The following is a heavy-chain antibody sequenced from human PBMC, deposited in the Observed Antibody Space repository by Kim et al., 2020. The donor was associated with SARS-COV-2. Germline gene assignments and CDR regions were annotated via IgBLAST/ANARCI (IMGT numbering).Heavy chain of an antibody. D-gene: IGHD6-6*01. CDR2: INPSGGGT. J-gene: IGHJ4*02. Sequence: ASVKVSCKASGYTFTSYYMHWVRQAPGQGLEWMGIINPSGGGTRYAQKFQGRITMTSDTSTSTVYMELSSLKSEDTAVYYCAMVYSSSQYWGQGTLVTVSS. V-gene: IGHV1-46*01. CDR1: GYTFTSYY. CDR3: AMVYSSSQY.